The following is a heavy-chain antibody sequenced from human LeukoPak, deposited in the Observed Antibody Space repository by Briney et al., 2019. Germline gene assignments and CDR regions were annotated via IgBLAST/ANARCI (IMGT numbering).Heavy chain of an antibody. Sequence: SETLSLTCSVDGGSFTGYYWTWIRQPPGKGLEWIGEINHTGNTNYNPYLKSRVTLSIDMSKKQFSLHLTSLTAADTAVYYCARITGYGGGSLRYWGQGTLVAISS. D-gene: IGHD4-23*01. V-gene: IGHV4-34*01. J-gene: IGHJ4*02. CDR3: ARITGYGGGSLRY. CDR2: INHTGNT. CDR1: GGSFTGYY.